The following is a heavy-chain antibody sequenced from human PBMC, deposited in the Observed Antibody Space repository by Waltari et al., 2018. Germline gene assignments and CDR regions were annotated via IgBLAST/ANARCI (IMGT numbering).Heavy chain of an antibody. CDR2: IYYSGST. CDR1: GGPISSSSYY. Sequence: QLQLQESGPGLVKPSETLSLTCTVSGGPISSSSYYWGWIRQHPGKGLEWIGSIYYSGSTYYNPSLKSRVTISVDTSKNQFSRKLSSVTAADTAVYYCARGGGYSGYDYWPYYFDYWGQGTLVTVSS. D-gene: IGHD5-12*01. CDR3: ARGGGYSGYDYWPYYFDY. V-gene: IGHV4-39*07. J-gene: IGHJ4*02.